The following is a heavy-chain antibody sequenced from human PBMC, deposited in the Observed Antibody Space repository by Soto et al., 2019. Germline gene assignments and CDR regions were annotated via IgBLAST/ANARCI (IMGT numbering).Heavy chain of an antibody. D-gene: IGHD1-1*01. V-gene: IGHV3-23*01. CDR3: AKGYRTTAFTYFDY. J-gene: IGHJ4*02. CDR1: GFTFSSYA. Sequence: GGSLRLSCAASGFTFSSYAMSWVRQAPGKGLEWVSTVSGSGGTTYYADSVKGRFTISRDNSKNTLYLQINSLRAEDTAVYYCAKGYRTTAFTYFDYWGQETLVTVSS. CDR2: VSGSGGTT.